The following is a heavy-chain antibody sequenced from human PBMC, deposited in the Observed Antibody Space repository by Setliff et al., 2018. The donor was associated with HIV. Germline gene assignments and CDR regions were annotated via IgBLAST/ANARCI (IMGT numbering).Heavy chain of an antibody. CDR3: AKSPSLSYSSGWYYFDY. CDR1: GFTFSNYA. J-gene: IGHJ4*02. CDR2: IYSGGSST. V-gene: IGHV3-23*03. D-gene: IGHD3-22*01. Sequence: PGGSLRLSCAASGFTFSNYAMTWVRQAPGKGLEWVSVIYSGGSSTYYADSVKGRFTISRDNSGDTLYLQMNSLRAEDTAVYYCAKSPSLSYSSGWYYFDYWGQGTLVTVSS.